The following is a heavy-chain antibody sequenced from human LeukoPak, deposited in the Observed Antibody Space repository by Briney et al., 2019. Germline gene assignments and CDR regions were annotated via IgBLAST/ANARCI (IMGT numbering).Heavy chain of an antibody. CDR2: ISAYNGNT. V-gene: IGHV1-18*01. CDR1: GYTFTSYG. Sequence: VSVKVSCKASGYTFTSYGISWVRQAPGQGLEWMGWISAYNGNTNYAQKLQGRVTMTTDTSTSTAYMELRSLRSDDTAVYYCARFKGYNWNYERYFDYWGQGTLVTVSS. D-gene: IGHD1-7*01. CDR3: ARFKGYNWNYERYFDY. J-gene: IGHJ4*02.